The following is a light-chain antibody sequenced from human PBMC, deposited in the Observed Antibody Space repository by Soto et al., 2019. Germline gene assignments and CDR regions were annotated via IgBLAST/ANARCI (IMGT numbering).Light chain of an antibody. J-gene: IGLJ1*01. CDR2: KNN. Sequence: QSVLTQPPSASGTPGQRITISCSGSSSNIRGSDVYWYQQLPGTAPKLLIRKNNQRPSGVPDRFSGSKSGTSASLAISGLRSEDEADYYCCSYAGSSTYVFGTGTKVTVL. V-gene: IGLV1-47*01. CDR1: SSNIRGSD. CDR3: CSYAGSSTYV.